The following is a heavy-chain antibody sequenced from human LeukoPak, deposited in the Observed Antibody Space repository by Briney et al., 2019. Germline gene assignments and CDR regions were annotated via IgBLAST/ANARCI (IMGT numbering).Heavy chain of an antibody. Sequence: SATLSLTCTVSGGSISSYYWSWIRQPAGKGLEWIGRIFTSGSTIYNPSLKGRVTMSIDTSKNQFSLKLGSVTAAGTAVYYCARVYSSSHDAFDIWGQGTMVTVSS. CDR1: GGSISSYY. V-gene: IGHV4-4*07. CDR2: IFTSGST. CDR3: ARVYSSSHDAFDI. J-gene: IGHJ3*02. D-gene: IGHD6-13*01.